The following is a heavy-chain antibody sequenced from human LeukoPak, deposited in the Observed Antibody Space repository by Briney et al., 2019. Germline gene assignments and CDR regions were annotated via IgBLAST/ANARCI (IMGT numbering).Heavy chain of an antibody. CDR2: ISAYNGNT. V-gene: IGHV1-18*01. D-gene: IGHD2-2*01. CDR3: ARDRNGFCSSTSCPAHYYYYGMDV. J-gene: IGHJ6*02. CDR1: GYTFPSYG. Sequence: GGSVKASFKASGYTFPSYGISWVRQAPGQGLEWMGWISAYNGNTNYAQKLQGRVTMTTDTSTSTAYMELRSLRSDDTAVYYCARDRNGFCSSTSCPAHYYYYGMDVWGQGTTVTVSS.